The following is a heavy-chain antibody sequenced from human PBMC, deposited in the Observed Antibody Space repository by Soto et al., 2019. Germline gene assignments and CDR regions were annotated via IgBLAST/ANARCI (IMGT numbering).Heavy chain of an antibody. CDR2: ISGSGGST. CDR3: AKDQGSSWYEIDY. D-gene: IGHD6-13*01. V-gene: IGHV3-23*01. CDR1: GLTFSTYP. J-gene: IGHJ4*02. Sequence: EVQLLESGGGLLQPGGSLRLSLEAPGLTFSTYPLPWFRQAPGRGLEWVSTISGSGGSTYYADSVKGRFTISRDNSKNTLYLQMNSLRAEDTAVYYCAKDQGSSWYEIDYWGQGTLVTVSS.